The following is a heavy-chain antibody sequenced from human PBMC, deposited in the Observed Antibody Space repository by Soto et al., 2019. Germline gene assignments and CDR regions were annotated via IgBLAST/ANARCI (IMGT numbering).Heavy chain of an antibody. CDR3: ARDPLWGTAMVLWYCDL. CDR2: ISYDGSNK. J-gene: IGHJ2*01. Sequence: QVQLVESGGGVVQPGRSLRLSCAAAGFTFSSYAMHWVRQAPGKGLEWVAVISYDGSNKYYADSVKGRFTISRDNSKNKPYLQMNNLRAEDTAGYYCARDPLWGTAMVLWYCDLWGRGTLVTVSS. V-gene: IGHV3-30-3*01. CDR1: GFTFSSYA. D-gene: IGHD5-18*01.